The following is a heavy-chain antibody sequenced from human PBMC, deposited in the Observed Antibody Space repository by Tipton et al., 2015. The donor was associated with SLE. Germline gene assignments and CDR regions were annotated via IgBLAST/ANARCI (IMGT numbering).Heavy chain of an antibody. J-gene: IGHJ4*02. Sequence: GSLRLSCAASGFSFSRAWMAWVRQAPGKGLEWIGRIKAKTEAGTTDYTAPVKERFTISRDDSKNTLYLQMNSLSTEDTAVYYCTTEGGYEPWTGYYHFDYWGRGTLVTVSS. CDR3: TTEGGYEPWTGYYHFDY. D-gene: IGHD3/OR15-3a*01. CDR2: IKAKTEAGTT. CDR1: GFSFSRAW. V-gene: IGHV3-15*01.